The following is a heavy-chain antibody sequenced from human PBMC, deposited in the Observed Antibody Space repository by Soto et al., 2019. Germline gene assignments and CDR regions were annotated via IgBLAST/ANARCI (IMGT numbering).Heavy chain of an antibody. J-gene: IGHJ4*02. Sequence: SETLSLTCTVSGGSISSYYWSWIRQPPGKGLEWIGYIYYSGSTNYNPSLKSRVTISVDTSKNQFSLKLSSVTAADTAVYYCARSSYGITIFGVEVPHFDYWGQGTLVTVSS. D-gene: IGHD3-3*01. V-gene: IGHV4-59*01. CDR2: IYYSGST. CDR1: GGSISSYY. CDR3: ARSSYGITIFGVEVPHFDY.